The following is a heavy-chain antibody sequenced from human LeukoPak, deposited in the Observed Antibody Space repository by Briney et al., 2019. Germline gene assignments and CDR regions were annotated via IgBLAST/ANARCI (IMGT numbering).Heavy chain of an antibody. CDR1: GFTFSSYS. Sequence: GGSLRLSCAASGFTFSSYSVNWVRQAPGKGLEWVSSISSSSSYIYYADSVKGRFTISRDNAKNSLYLQMNSLRAEDTAVYYCARDFGGNDFDYWGQGTLVTVSS. CDR2: ISSSSSYI. CDR3: ARDFGGNDFDY. D-gene: IGHD4-23*01. V-gene: IGHV3-21*01. J-gene: IGHJ4*02.